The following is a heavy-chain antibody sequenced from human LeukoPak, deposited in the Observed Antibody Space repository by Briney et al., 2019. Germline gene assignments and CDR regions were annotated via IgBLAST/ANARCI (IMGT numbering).Heavy chain of an antibody. D-gene: IGHD3-10*01. CDR2: INPNSGGT. Sequence: ASVKVSCKASGYTFTGYYMHWVRQAPGQGLEWMGWINPNSGGTNYAQKFQGRVTMTRDTSISTAYMELRSLRSDDTAVYYCARARVVRGSGSYLDYWGQGTLVTVSS. CDR3: ARARVVRGSGSYLDY. V-gene: IGHV1-2*02. J-gene: IGHJ4*02. CDR1: GYTFTGYY.